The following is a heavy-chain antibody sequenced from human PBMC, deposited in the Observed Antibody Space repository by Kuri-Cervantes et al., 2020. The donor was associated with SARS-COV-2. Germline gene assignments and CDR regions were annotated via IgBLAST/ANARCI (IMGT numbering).Heavy chain of an antibody. D-gene: IGHD3-3*01. CDR2: ISYDGSNK. CDR3: AREGGGDPLVLGFGVVIHDAFDI. J-gene: IGHJ3*02. CDR1: GELFSGYY. V-gene: IGHV3-30-3*01. Sequence: LSLTCAVSGELFSGYYWTWIRQSPGKGLEWVAVISYDGSNKYYADSVKGRFTISRDNSKNTLYLQMNSLRAEDTAVYYCAREGGGDPLVLGFGVVIHDAFDIWGQGTMVTVSS.